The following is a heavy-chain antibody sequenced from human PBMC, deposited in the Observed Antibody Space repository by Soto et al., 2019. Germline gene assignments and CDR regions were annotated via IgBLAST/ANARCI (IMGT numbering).Heavy chain of an antibody. CDR2: IWYDGSNK. J-gene: IGHJ4*02. CDR3: ARGHWMGDCSSTSCLGDY. Sequence: GGSLRLSCAASGFTFSSYGMHWVRQAPGKGLEWVAVIWYDGSNKYYADSVKGRFTISRDNSKNTLYLQMNSLRAEDTAVYYCARGHWMGDCSSTSCLGDYWGQGTLVTVSS. D-gene: IGHD2-2*01. CDR1: GFTFSSYG. V-gene: IGHV3-33*01.